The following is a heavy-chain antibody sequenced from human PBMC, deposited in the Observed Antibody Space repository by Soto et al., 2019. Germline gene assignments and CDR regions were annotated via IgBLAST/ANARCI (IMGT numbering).Heavy chain of an antibody. CDR2: ISGNGSTI. Sequence: QVQLVESGGGLVKPGGSLRLSCAASAFIFSDYYMSWIRQAPGKGLEWVSYISGNGSTIYYADSVKGRFTISRDDAKNSVYLQMNSLRAEYTAVYYCAAGRDDSIWGSYRPLGYWGQGTLVTVSS. J-gene: IGHJ4*02. CDR1: AFIFSDYY. V-gene: IGHV3-11*01. CDR3: AAGRDDSIWGSYRPLGY. D-gene: IGHD3-16*02.